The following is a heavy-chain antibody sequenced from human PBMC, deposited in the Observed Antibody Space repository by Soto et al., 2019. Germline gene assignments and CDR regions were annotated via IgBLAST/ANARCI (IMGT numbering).Heavy chain of an antibody. CDR3: ARGVGYDFWSGYRTDYYYYYGMDV. D-gene: IGHD3-3*01. J-gene: IGHJ6*02. V-gene: IGHV3-33*01. CDR1: GFTFSSYG. Sequence: GGSLRLSCAASGFTFSSYGMHWVRQAPGKGLEWVAVIWYDGSNKYYADSVKGRFTISRDNSKNTLYLQMNSLRAEDTAVYYCARGVGYDFWSGYRTDYYYYYGMDVWGQGTTVTVSS. CDR2: IWYDGSNK.